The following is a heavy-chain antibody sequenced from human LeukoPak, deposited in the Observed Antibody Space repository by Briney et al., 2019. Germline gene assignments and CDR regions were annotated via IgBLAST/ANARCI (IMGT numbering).Heavy chain of an antibody. CDR1: GGTFSSYA. CDR3: ARGFGELLPFDY. D-gene: IGHD3-10*01. J-gene: IGHJ4*02. CDR2: IIPIFGTA. Sequence: ASVKVSCKASGGTFSSYAISWVRQAPGQGLEWMGGIIPIFGTANYAQKFQGRVTITADESTSTAYMELSSLGSEDTAVYYCARGFGELLPFDYWGQGTLVTVSS. V-gene: IGHV1-69*13.